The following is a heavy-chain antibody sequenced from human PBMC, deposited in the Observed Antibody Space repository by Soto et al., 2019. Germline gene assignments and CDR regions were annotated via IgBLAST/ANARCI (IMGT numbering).Heavy chain of an antibody. CDR2: ISGSGGST. CDR3: ARGYDFWSGYYTFDY. CDR1: GFTFSSYA. J-gene: IGHJ4*02. V-gene: IGHV3-23*01. Sequence: GGSLRLSCAASGFTFSSYAMSWVRQAPGKGLEWVSAISGSGGSTYYADSVKGRFTISRDNSKNTLYLQMNSLRAEDTAVYYCARGYDFWSGYYTFDYWGQGTLVTVSS. D-gene: IGHD3-3*01.